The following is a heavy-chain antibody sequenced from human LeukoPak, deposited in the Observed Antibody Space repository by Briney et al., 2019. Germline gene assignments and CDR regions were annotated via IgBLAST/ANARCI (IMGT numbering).Heavy chain of an antibody. CDR3: ARDPYHYGDYDY. CDR1: GYSISSGYY. V-gene: IGHV4-38-2*02. Sequence: PSETLSLTCTVSGYSISSGYYWGWIRQPPGKGLEWIGSIYHSGSTYYNPSLKSRVTISVDTSKNQFSLKLSSVTAADTAVYYCARDPYHYGDYDYWGQGTLVTVSS. J-gene: IGHJ4*02. CDR2: IYHSGST. D-gene: IGHD4-17*01.